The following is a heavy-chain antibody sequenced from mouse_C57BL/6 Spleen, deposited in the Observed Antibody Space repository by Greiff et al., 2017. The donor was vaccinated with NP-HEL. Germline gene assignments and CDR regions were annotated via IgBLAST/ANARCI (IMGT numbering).Heavy chain of an antibody. CDR2: IDPETGGT. Sequence: QVQLQQSGAELVRPGASVTLSRKASGYTFTDYEMHWVKQTPVHGLEWIGAIDPETGGTAYNQKFKGKAILTADKSSSTAYMELRSLTSEDSAVYYCTRLSGTGGDYWGQGTTLTVSS. D-gene: IGHD4-1*01. CDR3: TRLSGTGGDY. J-gene: IGHJ2*01. CDR1: GYTFTDYE. V-gene: IGHV1-15*01.